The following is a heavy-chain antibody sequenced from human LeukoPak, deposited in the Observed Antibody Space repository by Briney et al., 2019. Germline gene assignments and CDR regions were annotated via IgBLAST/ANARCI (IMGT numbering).Heavy chain of an antibody. J-gene: IGHJ6*03. CDR3: ARDSWNYVPYYYYYMDV. V-gene: IGHV3-53*01. CDR1: GFTVSSNY. Sequence: GGSLRLSCAASGFTVSSNYMSWVRQAPGKGLEWVSVIYSGGSTYYADSVKGRFTISRDNSKNTLYLQMNSLRAEGTAVYYCARDSWNYVPYYYYYMDVWGKGTTVTVSS. CDR2: IYSGGST. D-gene: IGHD1-7*01.